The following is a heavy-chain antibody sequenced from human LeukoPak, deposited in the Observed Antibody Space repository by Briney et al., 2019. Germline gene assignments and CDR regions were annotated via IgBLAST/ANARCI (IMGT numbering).Heavy chain of an antibody. Sequence: SETLSLTCAVYGGSFSGYYWSWICQPPGKGLEWIGEINHSGSTNYNPSLKSRVTISVDTSKNQFSLKLSSVTAADTAVYYCARLRSKNFFYGSGSYYTQTFDYWGQGTLVTVSS. V-gene: IGHV4-34*01. CDR2: INHSGST. J-gene: IGHJ4*02. CDR3: ARLRSKNFFYGSGSYYTQTFDY. CDR1: GGSFSGYY. D-gene: IGHD3-10*01.